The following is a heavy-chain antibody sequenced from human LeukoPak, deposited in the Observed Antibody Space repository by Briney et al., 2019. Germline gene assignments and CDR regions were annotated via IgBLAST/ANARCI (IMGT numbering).Heavy chain of an antibody. CDR2: IIPVFGTT. V-gene: IGHV1-69*06. J-gene: IGHJ3*02. CDR3: ATKNFGDLYRHDDPFNM. D-gene: IGHD3-10*01. Sequence: SVKVSCKASGGTLSNNVVSWVRQAPGQGLEWMGDIIPVFGTTNYAQKFQGRVTISADRSTSTAYMEVSSLKSEDTAVYYCATKNFGDLYRHDDPFNMWGQGTTATVSS. CDR1: GGTLSNNV.